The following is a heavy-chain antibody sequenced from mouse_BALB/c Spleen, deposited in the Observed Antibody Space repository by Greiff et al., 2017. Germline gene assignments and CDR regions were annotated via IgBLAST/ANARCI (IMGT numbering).Heavy chain of an antibody. CDR3: ASPNYGPLYYFDY. J-gene: IGHJ2*01. CDR1: GDSITSGY. D-gene: IGHD1-1*01. Sequence: VQLQQSGPSLVKPSQTLSLTCSVTGDSITSGYWNWIRKFPGNKLEYMGYISYSGSTYYNPSLKSRISITRDTSKNQYYLQLNSVTTEDTATYYCASPNYGPLYYFDYWGQGTTLTVSS. V-gene: IGHV3-8*02. CDR2: ISYSGST.